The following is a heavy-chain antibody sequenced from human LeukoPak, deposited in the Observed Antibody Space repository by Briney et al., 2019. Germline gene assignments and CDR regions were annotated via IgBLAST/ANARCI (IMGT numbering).Heavy chain of an antibody. CDR1: GFTFSSYW. CDR2: IKQDGSEK. J-gene: IGHJ6*02. CDR3: AREVYCSSTSCFVGINYYHYYGMDV. Sequence: GGSLRLSCAASGFTFSSYWMSWVRQAPGKGLEWVANIKQDGSEKYYVDSVKGRFTISRDNAKNSLYLQMNSLRAEDTAVYYCAREVYCSSTSCFVGINYYHYYGMDVWGQGTTVTVSS. V-gene: IGHV3-7*01. D-gene: IGHD2-2*01.